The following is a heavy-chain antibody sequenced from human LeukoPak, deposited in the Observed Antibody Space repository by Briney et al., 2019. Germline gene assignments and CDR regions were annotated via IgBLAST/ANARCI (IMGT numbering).Heavy chain of an antibody. CDR1: GGSISSYY. V-gene: IGHV4-4*07. D-gene: IGHD4-17*01. CDR3: ARGKAGTTPLPYYFDY. CDR2: IYTSGST. Sequence: PSETLSLTSTVSGGSISSYYWSWIRQPAGKGLEWIGRIYTSGSTNYNPSLKSRVTMSVDTSKNQFSLKLSSVTAADTAVYYCARGKAGTTPLPYYFDYWGQGTLVTVSS. J-gene: IGHJ4*02.